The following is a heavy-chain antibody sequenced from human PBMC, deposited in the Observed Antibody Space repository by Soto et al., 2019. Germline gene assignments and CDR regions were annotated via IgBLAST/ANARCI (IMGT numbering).Heavy chain of an antibody. J-gene: IGHJ4*02. V-gene: IGHV4-61*01. D-gene: IGHD3-10*01. CDR3: ASGGFGELYDY. CDR1: GGSASSGSYY. CDR2: IYYSGST. Sequence: SETLSLTCTVSGGSASSGSYYWSWIRQPPGKGLEWIGYIYYSGSTNYNPSLKSRVTISVDTSKNQFSLKLSSVTAADTAVYYCASGGFGELYDYWGQGTLVTVSS.